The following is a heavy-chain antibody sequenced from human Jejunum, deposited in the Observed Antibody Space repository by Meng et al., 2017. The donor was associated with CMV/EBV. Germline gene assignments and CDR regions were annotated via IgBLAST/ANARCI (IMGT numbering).Heavy chain of an antibody. Sequence: LSCAASSFALLRHWVHWVRHLPGKGLQSVSGFSFVCSNTFYADSVQGRLTISRANANNMLYLQMHSLSAEDSAVYYCEEFEVGWGQGTLVTVSS. CDR2: FSFVCSNT. CDR3: EEFEVG. CDR1: SFALLRHW. D-gene: IGHD1-26*01. V-gene: IGHV3-74*01. J-gene: IGHJ4*02.